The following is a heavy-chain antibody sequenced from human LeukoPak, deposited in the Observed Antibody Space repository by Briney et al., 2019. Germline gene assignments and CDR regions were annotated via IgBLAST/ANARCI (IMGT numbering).Heavy chain of an antibody. J-gene: IGHJ4*02. Sequence: ASVKVSCKASGYTFTGYYIHWVRQAPGQGLEWMGWMNPKGGGTNYGQKFQGRVTMTTDTSIDTAYMELTNLRPDDTAVYYCTRGLYSTLVSDFWGQGTLVTVSS. CDR3: TRGLYSTLVSDF. V-gene: IGHV1-2*02. CDR2: MNPKGGGT. D-gene: IGHD6-13*01. CDR1: GYTFTGYY.